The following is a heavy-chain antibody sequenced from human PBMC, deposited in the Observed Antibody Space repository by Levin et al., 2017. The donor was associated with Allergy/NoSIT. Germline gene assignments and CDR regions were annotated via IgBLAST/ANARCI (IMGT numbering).Heavy chain of an antibody. CDR3: ARRGSFWSGYSGWFDP. CDR1: GGSFSGYY. V-gene: IGHV4-34*01. D-gene: IGHD3-3*01. Sequence: GSLRLSCAVYGGSFSGYYWSWIRQPPGKGLEWIGEINHSGSTNYNPSLKSRVTISVDTSKNQFSLKLSSVTAADTAVYYCARRGSFWSGYSGWFDPWGQGTLVTVSS. CDR2: INHSGST. J-gene: IGHJ5*02.